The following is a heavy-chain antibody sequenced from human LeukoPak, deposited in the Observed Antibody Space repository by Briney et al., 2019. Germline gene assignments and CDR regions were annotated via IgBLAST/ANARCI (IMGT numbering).Heavy chain of an antibody. CDR3: ARSGEGTIPSEDWYFDL. D-gene: IGHD2-2*01. CDR2: IIPIFGTA. CDR1: GGTFSSYA. J-gene: IGHJ2*01. V-gene: IGHV1-69*01. Sequence: ASAKVSCKASGGTFSSYAISWVRQAPGQGLEWMGGIIPIFGTANYAQKFQGRVTITADESTSTAYMELSSLRSDDTAVYYCARSGEGTIPSEDWYFDLWGRGTLVTVSS.